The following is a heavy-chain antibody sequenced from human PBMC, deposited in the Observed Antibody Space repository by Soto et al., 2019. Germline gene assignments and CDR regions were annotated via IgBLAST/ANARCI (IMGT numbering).Heavy chain of an antibody. CDR1: GGSVSSDRNY. Sequence: SETLSLTCSVSGGSVSSDRNYWSWIRQPPGKGLEWIGYIYYSGTTNYNPSLKSRVTISVDTSKNQFSLKLSSVTAADTAVYYCARRYSGYGDYWGQGTLVTVSS. J-gene: IGHJ4*02. V-gene: IGHV4-61*01. CDR2: IYYSGTT. D-gene: IGHD5-12*01. CDR3: ARRYSGYGDY.